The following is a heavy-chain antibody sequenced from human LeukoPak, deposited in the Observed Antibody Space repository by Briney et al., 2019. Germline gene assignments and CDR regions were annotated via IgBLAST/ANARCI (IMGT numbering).Heavy chain of an antibody. Sequence: GGSLRLSCAASGFTFSSYGMHWVRQAPGKGLEWVAVISYDGSNKYYADSVKGRFTISRDNSKNTLYLQMNSLRAEDTAVYYCAKDNSRYSYGYPDYYYGMDVWGQGTTVTVSS. CDR1: GFTFSSYG. D-gene: IGHD5-18*01. J-gene: IGHJ6*02. CDR3: AKDNSRYSYGYPDYYYGMDV. V-gene: IGHV3-30*18. CDR2: ISYDGSNK.